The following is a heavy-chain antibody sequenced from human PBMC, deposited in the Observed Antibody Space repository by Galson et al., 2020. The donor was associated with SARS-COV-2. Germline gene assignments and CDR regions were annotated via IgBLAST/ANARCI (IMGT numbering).Heavy chain of an antibody. Sequence: GESLKISCKGSGYSFTSYWIGWVRQIPGKGLEWMGIIYPGDSDTRYSPSFQGQVPISADKSLSTAYLQWSSLKASDTAMYYCARDHDDSSGWYFDLWGRGTLVTVSA. V-gene: IGHV5-51*01. CDR3: ARDHDDSSGWYFDL. CDR2: IYPGDSDT. CDR1: GYSFTSYW. J-gene: IGHJ2*01. D-gene: IGHD3-22*01.